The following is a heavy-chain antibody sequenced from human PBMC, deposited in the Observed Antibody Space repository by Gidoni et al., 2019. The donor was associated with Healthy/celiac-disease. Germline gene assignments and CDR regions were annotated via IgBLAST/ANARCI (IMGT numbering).Heavy chain of an antibody. V-gene: IGHV4-38-2*02. D-gene: IGHD4-4*01. CDR2: IYHDGDT. J-gene: IGHJ4*02. Sequence: QLQLQASGPGRVKPSETLSLTCAVSAYSIDTDFYWSWIRQSPGKGLEWIGSIYHDGDTYYNPSLKSRITISIDRSKKQCSLNLRSVTAADTAIYYCTKDAWDLSKSVYWGRGTLVTVSS. CDR1: AYSIDTDFY. CDR3: TKDAWDLSKSVY.